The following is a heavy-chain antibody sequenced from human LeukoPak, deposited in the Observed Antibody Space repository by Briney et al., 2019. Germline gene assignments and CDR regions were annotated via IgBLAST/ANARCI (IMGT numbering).Heavy chain of an antibody. J-gene: IGHJ4*02. CDR2: ISSSSSTI. V-gene: IGHV3-48*01. D-gene: IGHD5-12*01. CDR3: ARGEAAGGLRPQSPFDY. CDR1: GFTFSSYS. Sequence: PGGSLRLSCAASGFTFSSYSMNWVRQAPGKGLEWVSYISSSSSTIYYADSVKGRFTISRDNAKNSLYLQMNSLRAEDTAVYYCARGEAAGGLRPQSPFDYWGQGTLVTVSS.